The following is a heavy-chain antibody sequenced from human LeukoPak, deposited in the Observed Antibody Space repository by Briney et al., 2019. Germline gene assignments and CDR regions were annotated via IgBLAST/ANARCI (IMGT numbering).Heavy chain of an antibody. CDR1: GDSVNSIYHY. J-gene: IGHJ4*02. Sequence: PSETLSLTCAVSGDSVNSIYHYWSWIRQHPGKGLEWIGYIYYSGSTYYNPSLKSRVTISVDTSKNQFSLKLSSVTAADTAVYYCARGRGYSYALDYWGQGTLVTVSS. CDR3: ARGRGYSYALDY. V-gene: IGHV4-31*11. D-gene: IGHD5-18*01. CDR2: IYYSGST.